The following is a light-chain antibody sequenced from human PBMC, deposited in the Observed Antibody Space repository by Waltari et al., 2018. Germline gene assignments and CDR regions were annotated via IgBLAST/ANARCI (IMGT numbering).Light chain of an antibody. Sequence: EIVLTQSPGTLSLSPGERATLSCRVSQTVRTTYLAWYQQKPGQAPTLLIYGASSGATGIPDRFSGSGSWTDFSLTISSLEPEDFAVYYCQQYDISPLTFGGGTKVEIK. CDR3: QQYDISPLT. CDR2: GAS. V-gene: IGKV3-20*01. J-gene: IGKJ4*01. CDR1: QTVRTTY.